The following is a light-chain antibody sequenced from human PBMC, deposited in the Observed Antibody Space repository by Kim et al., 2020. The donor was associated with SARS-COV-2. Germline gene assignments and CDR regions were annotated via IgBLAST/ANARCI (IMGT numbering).Light chain of an antibody. Sequence: VALGQTVRITCQGDSLRSYYSTWYQQKPGQAPIVVIYGKNNRPSGIPDRFSGSSSGDTASLTITGTQAGDEADYYCNSRGSNDNVLFGGGTQLTVL. V-gene: IGLV3-19*01. CDR3: NSRGSNDNVL. CDR1: SLRSYY. CDR2: GKN. J-gene: IGLJ2*01.